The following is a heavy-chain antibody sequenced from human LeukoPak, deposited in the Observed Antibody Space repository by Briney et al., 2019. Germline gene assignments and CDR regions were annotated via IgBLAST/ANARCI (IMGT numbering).Heavy chain of an antibody. Sequence: SETLSLTCTVSGGSISSYYWSWIRQPPGKGLEWIGYIYYSGSTNYNPSLKSRVTISVDTSKNKFSLKLSSVNAADTAVYYCARGGYSYGYDDDFDYWGQGTLVTVSS. D-gene: IGHD5-18*01. CDR3: ARGGYSYGYDDDFDY. CDR2: IYYSGST. J-gene: IGHJ4*02. CDR1: GGSISSYY. V-gene: IGHV4-59*01.